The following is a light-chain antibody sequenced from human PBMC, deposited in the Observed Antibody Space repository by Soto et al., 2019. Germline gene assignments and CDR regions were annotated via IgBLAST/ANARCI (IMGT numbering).Light chain of an antibody. V-gene: IGKV1-5*01. CDR1: QSISSW. J-gene: IGKJ2*01. CDR2: GAA. CDR3: QQYNSYSYT. Sequence: DIQMTQSPSSLSASVGDRVTITCRASQSISSWLAWYQQKPGKAPKLLIYGAAILESGVPSRFSGSGSGTEFALTISSLQPDDFATYCCQQYNSYSYTFGRGTKLDIK.